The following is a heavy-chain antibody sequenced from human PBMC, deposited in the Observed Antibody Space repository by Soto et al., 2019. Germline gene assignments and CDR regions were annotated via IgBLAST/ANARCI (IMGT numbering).Heavy chain of an antibody. CDR1: GGSISSSNW. D-gene: IGHD4-17*01. J-gene: IGHJ4*02. V-gene: IGHV4-4*02. CDR2: IYHSGST. Sequence: PSETLSLTCAVSGGSISSSNWWSWVRQPPGKGLEWIGEIYHSGSTNYNPSLKSRVTISVDKSKNQFSLKLSTVTAEDTAVYYCARSRGTTVTTDFDYWGQGTLVTVSS. CDR3: ARSRGTTVTTDFDY.